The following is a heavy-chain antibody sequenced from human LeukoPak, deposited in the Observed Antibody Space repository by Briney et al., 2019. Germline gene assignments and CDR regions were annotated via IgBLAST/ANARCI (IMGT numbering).Heavy chain of an antibody. V-gene: IGHV4-31*03. Sequence: SETLSPTCTVSGSSISSGPFYLSWIRQHPGEGLEWIGYNYYSGNTFSNPSHKSRVTMSIDTSKNQFSLTLRSVTAADTAVYYCARGADYWGQGTLVTVSS. CDR1: GSSISSGPFY. J-gene: IGHJ4*02. CDR2: NYYSGNT. CDR3: ARGADY.